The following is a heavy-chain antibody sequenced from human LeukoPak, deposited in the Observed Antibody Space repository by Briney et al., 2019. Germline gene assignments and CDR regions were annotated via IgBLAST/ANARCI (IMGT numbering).Heavy chain of an antibody. D-gene: IGHD2-2*01. CDR2: ISSLGYTK. CDR3: ASRSGNIVLVPVAIDS. CDR1: GFIFSALE. J-gene: IGHJ4*02. V-gene: IGHV3-48*03. Sequence: GGSLRLSCAGSGFIFSALEMNWARQAPGKGLEWVSYISSLGYTKYYADSVKGRFTISRDNAKNILYLQMNSLSAEDTGVYYCASRSGNIVLVPVAIDSWGQGTLVTVSS.